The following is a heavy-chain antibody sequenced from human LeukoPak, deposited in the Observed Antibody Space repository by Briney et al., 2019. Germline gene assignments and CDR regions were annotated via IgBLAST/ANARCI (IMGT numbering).Heavy chain of an antibody. D-gene: IGHD2-15*01. V-gene: IGHV4-39*07. CDR2: IYYSGST. CDR1: GGSISSSSYY. Sequence: SETLSLTCTVSGGSISSSSYYWGWIRQPPGKGLEWIGSIYYSGSTYYNPSLKSRVTISVDTSKNQFSLKLSSVTAADTAVYYCARVDSIVVVVAAPATGDFDYWGQGTLVTVSS. J-gene: IGHJ4*02. CDR3: ARVDSIVVVVAAPATGDFDY.